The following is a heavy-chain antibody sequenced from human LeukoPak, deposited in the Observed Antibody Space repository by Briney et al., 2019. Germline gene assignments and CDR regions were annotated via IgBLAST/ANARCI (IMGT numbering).Heavy chain of an antibody. V-gene: IGHV3-33*01. CDR1: GYSFSAYG. CDR3: ARDGGIGIDY. Sequence: GRSLTLSCAASGYSFSAYGLHWVRQAPGKGLEWVAVIWYHGNKRDYIDSVKGRSTISKDDSKSMLYLQMNGLRADDSAIYYCARDGGIGIDYWGQGILATVSS. D-gene: IGHD2-15*01. J-gene: IGHJ4*02. CDR2: IWYHGNKR.